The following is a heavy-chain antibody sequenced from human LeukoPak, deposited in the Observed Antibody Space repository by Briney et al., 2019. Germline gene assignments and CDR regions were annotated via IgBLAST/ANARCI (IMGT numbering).Heavy chain of an antibody. Sequence: GGSLRLSCAASGFTVSSYGMTWVRQAPGKGLEWVSAFSATDGSAQYAESVRGRFTISRDNSKNSLYLQMNSLRDEDTAVYFCAKARIAGAGTGAFDVWGQGTMVTVSS. D-gene: IGHD6-13*01. J-gene: IGHJ3*01. CDR1: GFTVSSYG. V-gene: IGHV3-23*01. CDR2: FSATDGSA. CDR3: AKARIAGAGTGAFDV.